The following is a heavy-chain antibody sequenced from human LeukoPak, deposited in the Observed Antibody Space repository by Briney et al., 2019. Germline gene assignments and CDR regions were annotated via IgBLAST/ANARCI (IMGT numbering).Heavy chain of an antibody. V-gene: IGHV3-7*01. D-gene: IGHD3-16*01. Sequence: GGSLRLSCAASGFTFSSYWMSWVRQAPGKGLEWVANIKQDGSEKYYVDSVKGRFTISRDNAKNSLYLQMNSLRAEDTAVYYCARNGEVDYDYVWGSFSYWGQGTLVTVSS. CDR3: ARNGEVDYDYVWGSFSY. J-gene: IGHJ4*02. CDR1: GFTFSSYW. CDR2: IKQDGSEK.